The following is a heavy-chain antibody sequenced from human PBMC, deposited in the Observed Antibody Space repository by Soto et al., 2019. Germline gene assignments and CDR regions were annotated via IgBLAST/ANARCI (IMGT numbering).Heavy chain of an antibody. V-gene: IGHV4-30-2*01. Sequence: PSDTLSLTCAVSGASISSGFYSWSWIRQPPGKGLEWIGYIYHSGSTYYNPSLKSRVTISVDRSKNQFSLKLSSVTAADTAVYYCARGIVATIHFDYWGQGTLVTASP. D-gene: IGHD5-12*01. J-gene: IGHJ4*02. CDR2: IYHSGST. CDR3: ARGIVATIHFDY. CDR1: GASISSGFYS.